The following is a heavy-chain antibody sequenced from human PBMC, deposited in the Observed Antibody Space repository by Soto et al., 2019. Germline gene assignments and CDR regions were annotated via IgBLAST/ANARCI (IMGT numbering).Heavy chain of an antibody. D-gene: IGHD2-2*02. J-gene: IGHJ4*02. CDR2: IYYSGST. V-gene: IGHV4-39*01. Sequence: TSEILSLTCTVSGGSLSSSSYYWGWIRQPPGKGLEWIGSIYYSGSTYYNPSLKSRVTISVDTSKNQFSLKLSSVTAADTAVYYCARGYCSSTRCYTSYWGQGTLVTVSS. CDR1: GGSLSSSSYY. CDR3: ARGYCSSTRCYTSY.